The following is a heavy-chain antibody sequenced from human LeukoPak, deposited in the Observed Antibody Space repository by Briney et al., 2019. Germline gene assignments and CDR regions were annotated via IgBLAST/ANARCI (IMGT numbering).Heavy chain of an antibody. CDR1: GDSISSGGYY. CDR2: IYYSGST. J-gene: IGHJ6*02. Sequence: SETLSLTCTVSGDSISSGGYYWSWIRQHPGKGLEWIGYIYYSGSTYYNPSLKSRVTISVDTSKNQFSLKLSSVTAADTAVYYCARAATYYDFWSGYSAYYYYGMDVWGQGTTVTVSS. D-gene: IGHD3-3*01. CDR3: ARAATYYDFWSGYSAYYYYGMDV. V-gene: IGHV4-31*03.